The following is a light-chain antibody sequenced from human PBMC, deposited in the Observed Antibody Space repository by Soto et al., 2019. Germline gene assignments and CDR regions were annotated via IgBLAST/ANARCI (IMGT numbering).Light chain of an antibody. Sequence: DIQMTQSPSSLSASVGDRVTIRCRASQTVRTYLNWYQQKPGKAPILLIYAASTLQSGVPSRFSGSGSGTDFTLTISRLQPEDFATYYCQQVNTYPRTFGQGTKVEIK. CDR3: QQVNTYPRT. V-gene: IGKV1-39*01. CDR1: QTVRTY. J-gene: IGKJ1*01. CDR2: AAS.